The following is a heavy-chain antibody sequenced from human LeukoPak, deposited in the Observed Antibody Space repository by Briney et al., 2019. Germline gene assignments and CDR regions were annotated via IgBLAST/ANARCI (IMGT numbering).Heavy chain of an antibody. CDR1: GFTFSSNE. V-gene: IGHV3-48*03. CDR2: ISSSGSSK. D-gene: IGHD6-13*01. Sequence: GGSLRLSCAASGFTFSSNEMNWVRQAPGKGLEWVSYISSSGSSKYYADSVKGRFTISRDNAKMSLYLQMNSLRAEDTAVYYCARTLAAAKQSVRYFDFWGQGTLVTVSS. J-gene: IGHJ4*02. CDR3: ARTLAAAKQSVRYFDF.